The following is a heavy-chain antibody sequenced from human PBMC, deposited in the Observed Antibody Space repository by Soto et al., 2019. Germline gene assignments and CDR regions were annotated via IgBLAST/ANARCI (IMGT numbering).Heavy chain of an antibody. CDR2: IYYSGST. D-gene: IGHD4-17*01. V-gene: IGHV4-39*01. Sequence: SETLSLTCTVSGGSISSSSYYWGWIRQPPGKGLEWIGSIYYSGSTYYNPSLKSRVTISVDTSKNQFSLKLSSVTAADTAVYYCARQEGGATVTYYYYYYMDVWGKGTTVTVSS. CDR1: GGSISSSSYY. J-gene: IGHJ6*03. CDR3: ARQEGGATVTYYYYYYMDV.